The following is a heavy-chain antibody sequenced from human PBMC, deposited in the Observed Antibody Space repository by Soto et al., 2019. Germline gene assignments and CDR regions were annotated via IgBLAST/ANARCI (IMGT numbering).Heavy chain of an antibody. V-gene: IGHV4-38-2*01. CDR3: ARSSGYVPGGY. CDR2: IHHSGST. D-gene: IGHD5-12*01. CDR1: CYPISSGYY. J-gene: IGHJ4*02. Sequence: PSATLYLTCAVSCYPISSGYYWGWIRQPAGKGLEWIGIIHHSGSTYYNPSLRSRSTISVDTSKSQFSLKMASVTAAGTAVEYCARSSGYVPGGYWGQGVLVTFPS.